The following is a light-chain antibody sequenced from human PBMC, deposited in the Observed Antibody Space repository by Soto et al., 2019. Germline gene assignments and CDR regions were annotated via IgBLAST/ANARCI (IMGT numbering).Light chain of an antibody. J-gene: IGKJ1*01. Sequence: EIVLTQSPDTLSLSPGEGATLSCRASQSVSSNLAWYQQKPGQAPRLLIYGAYSRATGIPDRFSGSGSGTDFTLTIRRLEPEDFAVYYCKQYGSSTGTVGQGTKV. CDR3: KQYGSSTGT. CDR2: GAY. V-gene: IGKV3-20*01. CDR1: QSVSSN.